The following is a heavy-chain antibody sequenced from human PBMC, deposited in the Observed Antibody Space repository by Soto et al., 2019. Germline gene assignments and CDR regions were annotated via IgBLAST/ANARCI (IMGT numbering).Heavy chain of an antibody. CDR2: ISSSSSTI. J-gene: IGHJ5*02. CDR1: GYTFRSYS. Sequence: DVQLVESGGGLVQPGGSLRLSCAASGYTFRSYSMNWVCQAPWKGLEWGSYISSSSSTIYYADSVKGRFTISRDNAKNSMYLQMNSLRDEDTAVYYCASALAPLDRFDPWGQGTLVTVSS. V-gene: IGHV3-48*02. CDR3: ASALAPLDRFDP. D-gene: IGHD1-1*01.